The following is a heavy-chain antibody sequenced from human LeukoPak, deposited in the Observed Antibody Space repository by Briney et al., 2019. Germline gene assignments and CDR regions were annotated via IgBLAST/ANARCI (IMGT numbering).Heavy chain of an antibody. CDR2: ISGSGGST. V-gene: IGHV3-23*01. J-gene: IGHJ3*02. CDR1: GFTFNNYA. CDR3: AREAEGYTNFDI. Sequence: PGGSLRLSCAASGFTFNNYAMSWVRQAPGKGLEWVSAISGSGGSTYYADSVKGRFTISRDNSKNTLYLQMSSLRAEGTAVYYCAREAEGYTNFDIWGQGTMVTVSS. D-gene: IGHD5-18*01.